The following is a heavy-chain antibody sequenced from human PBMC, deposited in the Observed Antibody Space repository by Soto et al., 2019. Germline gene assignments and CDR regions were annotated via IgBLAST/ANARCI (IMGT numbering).Heavy chain of an antibody. J-gene: IGHJ6*02. V-gene: IGHV3-30-3*01. CDR2: ISYDGSNK. CDR3: ARDRVVPAANYYYYGMDV. CDR1: GFTFSSYA. Sequence: GGSLRLSCAASGFTFSSYAMHWVRQAPGKGLEWVAVISYDGSNKYYADSAKGRFTISRDNSKNTLYLQMNSLRAEDTAVYYCARDRVVPAANYYYYGMDVWGQGTTVTVSS. D-gene: IGHD2-2*01.